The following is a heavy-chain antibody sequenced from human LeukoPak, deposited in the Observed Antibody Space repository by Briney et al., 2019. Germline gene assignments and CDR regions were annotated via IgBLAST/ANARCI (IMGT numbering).Heavy chain of an antibody. CDR3: ARDRRGEESPYNWFAP. J-gene: IGHJ5*02. CDR1: GFTFSNYY. Sequence: GGSLRLSCAASGFTFSNYYMSWVRQAPGKGLEWVATIRQDGSEKNYVDSVKGRFTISRDNAKNSLYLQMNGLRAEDTAVYYCARDRRGEESPYNWFAPWGQGTLVTVSS. V-gene: IGHV3-7*01. CDR2: IRQDGSEK. D-gene: IGHD3-10*01.